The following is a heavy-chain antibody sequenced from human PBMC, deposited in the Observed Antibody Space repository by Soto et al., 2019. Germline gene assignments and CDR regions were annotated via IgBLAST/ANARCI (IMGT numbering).Heavy chain of an antibody. CDR3: ARRLRTYAAFDL. D-gene: IGHD2-2*01. Sequence: QVQLVQSEAEVKKPGSSVKVSCKASGGTFSSNVISWVRQAPGHGLEWMGGLIPIFLRPIYAQKFQGRVTITADESTATSYMELPNLRPDETALYFCARRLRTYAAFDLWGQGTLVTVSS. J-gene: IGHJ3*01. V-gene: IGHV1-69*12. CDR1: GGTFSSNV. CDR2: LIPIFLRP.